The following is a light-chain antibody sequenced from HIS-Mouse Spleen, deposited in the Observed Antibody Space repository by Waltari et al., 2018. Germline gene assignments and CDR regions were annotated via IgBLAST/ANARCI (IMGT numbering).Light chain of an antibody. V-gene: IGKV3-11*01. CDR1: QSVSRY. J-gene: IGKJ4*01. CDR2: GAS. CDR3: QQRSSWPLT. Sequence: EIVLTQSPATRSLSPGERATFTCRASQSVSRYLAWYQQKPGQAPRLLIYGASNRATGIPARFSGSGSGTDFTLTISSLEPEDFAVYYCQQRSSWPLTFGGGTKVEIK.